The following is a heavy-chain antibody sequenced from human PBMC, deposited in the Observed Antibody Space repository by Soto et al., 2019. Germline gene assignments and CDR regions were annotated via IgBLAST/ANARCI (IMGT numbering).Heavy chain of an antibody. CDR2: IYTSGNS. D-gene: IGHD1-7*01. CDR1: GGSISRSNW. J-gene: IGHJ4*02. V-gene: IGHV4-4*02. Sequence: PSETLSLTCSVSGGSISRSNWWSWVRQPPGKGLEWIGDIYTSGNSNYNPSLESRVTILVDTAKNQFSLKLSSVTAADTAVYYCARDRVELELIPAFDYWGQGTLVTVSS. CDR3: ARDRVELELIPAFDY.